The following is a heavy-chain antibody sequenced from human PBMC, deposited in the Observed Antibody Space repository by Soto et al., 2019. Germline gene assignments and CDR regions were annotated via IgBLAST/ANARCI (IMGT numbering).Heavy chain of an antibody. J-gene: IGHJ4*02. V-gene: IGHV1-18*01. CDR1: GYTFTSYG. CDR2: ISAHNGNT. Sequence: QVHLVQSGAEVKKPGASVKVSCKASGYTFTSYGITWVRQAPGQGLEWMGWISAHNGNTEYAQKLQGRVIVTRDTSTSTAYMELRSLISHDTAVYYCARVRYGDYWGQGALVTVSS. D-gene: IGHD1-1*01. CDR3: ARVRYGDY.